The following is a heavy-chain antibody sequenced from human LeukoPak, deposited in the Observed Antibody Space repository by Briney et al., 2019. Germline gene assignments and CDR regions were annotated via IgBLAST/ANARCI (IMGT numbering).Heavy chain of an antibody. CDR1: GFTFSSYA. CDR2: ISGSGGST. Sequence: GGSLRPSCAAAGFTFSSYAMSWVRQAPGNWLEWVAAISGSGGSTYYPESVKGRFTISRDNSKNTLYLQMNSLRAEDTAVYYCAKDPIAAAGLFDYWGQGTLVTVSS. J-gene: IGHJ4*02. V-gene: IGHV3-23*01. D-gene: IGHD6-13*01. CDR3: AKDPIAAAGLFDY.